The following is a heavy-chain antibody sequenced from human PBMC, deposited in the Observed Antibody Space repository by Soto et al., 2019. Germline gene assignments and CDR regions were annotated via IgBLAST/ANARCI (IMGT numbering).Heavy chain of an antibody. D-gene: IGHD2-15*01. Sequence: EVQLLESGGGLVQPGGSLRLSCAASGFTFNDYAMNWVRQAPGKGLEWVSVISANGGTTWYADSVRGRFTISRDNSQNRLYLQMSRPSADDTAVYYCAKDRAASRWFDPWGPGTLVVVSS. V-gene: IGHV3-23*01. CDR2: ISANGGTT. CDR1: GFTFNDYA. CDR3: AKDRAASRWFDP. J-gene: IGHJ5*02.